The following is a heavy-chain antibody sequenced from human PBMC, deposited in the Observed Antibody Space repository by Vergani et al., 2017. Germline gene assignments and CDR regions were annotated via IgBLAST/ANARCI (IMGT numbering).Heavy chain of an antibody. J-gene: IGHJ1*01. D-gene: IGHD6-19*01. CDR2: IFYTGTS. CDR1: GTSISGSSDY. CDR3: TRHGRSGWAGYFQH. Sequence: QLQLQESGPGLLKPSETLSLTCSVSGTSISGSSDYWGWIRQPPGKGLEWIGSIFYTGTSYYNPSLESRATNSVDTSKNQFSLNLTSVTAADTAVYYCTRHGRSGWAGYFQHWGQGTLVTVSP. V-gene: IGHV4-39*01.